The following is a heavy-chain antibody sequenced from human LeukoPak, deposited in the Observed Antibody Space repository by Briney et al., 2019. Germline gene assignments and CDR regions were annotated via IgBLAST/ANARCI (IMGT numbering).Heavy chain of an antibody. CDR1: GGSISSYY. D-gene: IGHD6-13*01. Sequence: SETLSLTCTVSGGSISSYYWSWIRQPAGKGLEWIGRIYTSGSTNYNPSLKSRVTMSVDTSKNQFSLKLSSVTAADTAVYYCAKARPGIAAAGMENSDYWGQGTLVTVSS. CDR2: IYTSGST. CDR3: AKARPGIAAAGMENSDY. J-gene: IGHJ4*02. V-gene: IGHV4-4*07.